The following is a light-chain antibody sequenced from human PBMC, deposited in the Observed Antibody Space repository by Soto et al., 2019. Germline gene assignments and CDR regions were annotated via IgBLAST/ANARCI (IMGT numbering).Light chain of an antibody. CDR3: QQYNSYALT. V-gene: IGKV1-5*03. CDR1: QSISTW. Sequence: DIQMTQSPSTLSASAGDRVTITCRASQSISTWLDWYEQRPGKAPKLLIHEASSLESGVPSRFSGSGSETEFTITISSLQPDDFATYYCQQYNSYALTFGGGTKVEIK. CDR2: EAS. J-gene: IGKJ4*01.